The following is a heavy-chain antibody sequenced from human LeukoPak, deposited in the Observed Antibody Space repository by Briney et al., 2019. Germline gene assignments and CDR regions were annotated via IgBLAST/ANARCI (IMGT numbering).Heavy chain of an antibody. CDR3: AREELFSGVPRSFDS. CDR1: VSSVTHVTIS. Sequence: SETLCLSCTVSVSSVTHVTISSGWIRQPAGKGLEWIGQIHPSGSTNYNPSLTNRVTISLDTSKSHFFLQLTSVTAAYTAVYCSAREELFSGVPRSFDSSGQGTLVTVSS. V-gene: IGHV4-61*09. CDR2: IHPSGST. D-gene: IGHD3-10*02. J-gene: IGHJ5*01.